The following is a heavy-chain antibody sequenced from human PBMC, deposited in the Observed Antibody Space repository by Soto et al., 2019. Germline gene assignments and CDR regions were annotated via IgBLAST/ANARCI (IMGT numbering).Heavy chain of an antibody. J-gene: IGHJ2*01. D-gene: IGHD2-21*02. V-gene: IGHV1-18*01. CDR3: ARNIYCGDHYWYFDL. CDR1: GYTFTSYG. Sequence: QVQLVQSGGEVKKTGASVKVSCKASGYTFTSYGISWVRQAPGQGLEWMGWISPYNGNTNYAQKLQDRVTMSTDTSTSTAYMELRRLRADDTDVYYCARNIYCGDHYWYFDLWGRGTLVTVSS. CDR2: ISPYNGNT.